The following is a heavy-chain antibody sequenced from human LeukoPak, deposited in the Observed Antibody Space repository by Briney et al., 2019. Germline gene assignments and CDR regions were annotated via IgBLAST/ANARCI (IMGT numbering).Heavy chain of an antibody. CDR3: AKPYDSSGYYPSLDY. CDR1: GFTFSSYA. V-gene: IGHV3-23*01. D-gene: IGHD3-22*01. Sequence: PGGSLRLSCAASGFTFSSYAMSWVRQAPGKGLEWVSAISGSGGSTYYADSVKGRFTISRDNSKNTLYLQMNSLRAEDTAVYYCAKPYDSSGYYPSLDYWGQGTLVTVSS. CDR2: ISGSGGST. J-gene: IGHJ4*02.